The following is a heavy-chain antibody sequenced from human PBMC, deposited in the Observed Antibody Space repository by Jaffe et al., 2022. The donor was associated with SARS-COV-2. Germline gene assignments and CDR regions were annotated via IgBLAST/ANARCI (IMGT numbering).Heavy chain of an antibody. J-gene: IGHJ4*02. V-gene: IGHV5-51*01. CDR1: GYSFTSYW. Sequence: EVQLVQSGAEVKKPGESLKISCKVSGYSFTSYWIGWVRQMPGKGLEWMGIIYPGDSDITYSPSFQGQVTISADKSISTSYLQWSSLKASDTAIYYCARHGVDRTAGEFDYWGQGTLVTVSS. CDR3: ARHGVDRTAGEFDY. CDR2: IYPGDSDI. D-gene: IGHD5-12*01.